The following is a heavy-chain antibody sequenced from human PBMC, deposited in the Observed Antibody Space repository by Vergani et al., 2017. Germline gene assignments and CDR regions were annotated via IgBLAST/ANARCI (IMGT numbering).Heavy chain of an antibody. CDR2: IKRDGTET. D-gene: IGHD2-15*01. J-gene: IGHJ1*01. CDR1: GFTFGDYY. V-gene: IGHV3-7*01. CDR3: ARISGGSSPYLHY. Sequence: EVHLEESGGGLVQPGGSLRLSCAASGFTFGDYYMAWIRLAPGKGLDWVASIKRDGTETFYVDSVKGRFTISRDNAKTTLYLQMNSLRDEDRGVYYCARISGGSSPYLHYWGQGTLVTVAS.